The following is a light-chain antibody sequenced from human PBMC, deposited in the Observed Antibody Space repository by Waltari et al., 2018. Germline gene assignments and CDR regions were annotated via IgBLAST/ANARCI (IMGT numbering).Light chain of an antibody. CDR3: IQSLQTPYT. Sequence: DIVMTQSPLSLPVTPGEPASISCRSSQSLQHSNGYNYLEWYLQKPGQAPQLVIYLGSNRASGVPDRFSGSESGTDFTLKISRVEAEDVGAYYCIQSLQTPYTFGQGTKLEIK. CDR2: LGS. V-gene: IGKV2-28*01. J-gene: IGKJ2*01. CDR1: QSLQHSNGYNY.